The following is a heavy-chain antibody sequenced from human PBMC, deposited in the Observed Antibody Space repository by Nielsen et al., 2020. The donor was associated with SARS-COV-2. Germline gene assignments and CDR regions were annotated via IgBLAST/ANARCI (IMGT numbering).Heavy chain of an antibody. CDR1: GGSISSYY. CDR3: ARTLYGSGSYYNVMWYFDY. V-gene: IGHV4-59*12. D-gene: IGHD3-10*01. CDR2: IYYSGST. J-gene: IGHJ4*02. Sequence: SETLSLTCTVSGGSISSYYWSWIRQPPGKGLEWIGYIYYSGSTYYNPSLKSRVTISVDRSKNQFSLKLSSVTAADTAVYYCARTLYGSGSYYNVMWYFDYWGQGTLVTVSS.